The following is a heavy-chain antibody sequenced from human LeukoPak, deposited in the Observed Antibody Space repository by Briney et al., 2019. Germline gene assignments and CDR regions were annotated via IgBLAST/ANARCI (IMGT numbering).Heavy chain of an antibody. V-gene: IGHV1-2*06. J-gene: IGHJ6*02. CDR2: VNPSSGGP. D-gene: IGHD3-3*02. Sequence: ASVKVSCKASGYTFTGYSIHWVRQAPGQGLEWMGRVNPSSGGPSYAQTFQGRVTMTRDTSISTDYMELSRVRSDDTAVYYCARSINYGLDVWGQGTTVTVSS. CDR3: ARSINYGLDV. CDR1: GYTFTGYS.